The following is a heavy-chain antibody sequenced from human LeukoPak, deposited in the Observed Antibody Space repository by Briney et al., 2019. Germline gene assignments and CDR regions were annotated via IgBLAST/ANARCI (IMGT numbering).Heavy chain of an antibody. V-gene: IGHV4-59*08. CDR1: GDSFSSHF. Sequence: SETLSLTCTVSGDSFSSHFWNWIRQPPGKGLEWIGYMFHSGSTNYNPSLKSRVTISVDTSKNQFSLNLSSVTAADTAVYYCARRPAGAAVDVWGQGTTVTVSS. D-gene: IGHD6-19*01. CDR2: MFHSGST. CDR3: ARRPAGAAVDV. J-gene: IGHJ6*02.